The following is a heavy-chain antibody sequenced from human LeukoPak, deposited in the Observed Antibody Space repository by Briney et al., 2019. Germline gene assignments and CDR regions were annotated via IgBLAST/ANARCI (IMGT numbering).Heavy chain of an antibody. J-gene: IGHJ3*02. D-gene: IGHD3-22*01. V-gene: IGHV4-38-2*02. Sequence: SETLSLTCTVSGHSISRGYYWGWIRQPPGKGLEWIGSMYHTGSTYQNPSLKNRVTISIDTSKNQFSLRLNFVTAADTAVYYCARVASSVRDDAFDTWGQGTMVIVSS. CDR1: GHSISRGYY. CDR3: ARVASSVRDDAFDT. CDR2: MYHTGST.